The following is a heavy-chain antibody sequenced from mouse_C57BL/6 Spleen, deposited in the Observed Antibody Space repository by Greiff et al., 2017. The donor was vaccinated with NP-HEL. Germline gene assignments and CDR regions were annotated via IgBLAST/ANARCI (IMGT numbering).Heavy chain of an antibody. CDR3: ARSGGTRDAMDY. CDR2: IHPNSGST. CDR1: GYTFTSYW. Sequence: QVQLQQSGAELVKPGASVKLSCKASGYTFTSYWMHWVKQRPGQGLEWIGMIHPNSGSTNYNEKFKSKATLTVDKSSSTAYMQLSSLTSEDSAVYYCARSGGTRDAMDYWGQGTSVTVSS. D-gene: IGHD3-2*02. J-gene: IGHJ4*01. V-gene: IGHV1-64*01.